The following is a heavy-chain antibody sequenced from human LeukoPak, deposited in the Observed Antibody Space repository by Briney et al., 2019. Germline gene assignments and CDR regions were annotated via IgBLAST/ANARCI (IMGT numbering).Heavy chain of an antibody. V-gene: IGHV3-15*01. CDR2: IISKTGGGTT. D-gene: IGHD1-26*01. CDR1: GFAFTNVW. Sequence: GGSLRLSCAASGFAFTNVWMSWVRQTPGKGLEWVGRIISKTGGGTTDYAAPVKGRFTISRDDSKNTLYLQMSSLKTEDTAVYYCARGSLWELGPWGQGTLVTVSS. J-gene: IGHJ5*02. CDR3: ARGSLWELGP.